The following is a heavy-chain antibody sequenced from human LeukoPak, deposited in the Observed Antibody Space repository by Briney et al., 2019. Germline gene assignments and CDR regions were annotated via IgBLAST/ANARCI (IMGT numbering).Heavy chain of an antibody. CDR1: GFTFSIYS. D-gene: IGHD3-10*01. Sequence: GGSLRLSCAASGFTFSIYSMNWVRPAPGKGLEWVSSISSSSSYIYYADSVKGRFTISRGNAKNSLYLQMNSVRAEDTAVYYCARDLRIDGSGSARPLDYWGQGTLVTVSS. CDR3: ARDLRIDGSGSARPLDY. V-gene: IGHV3-21*01. CDR2: ISSSSSYI. J-gene: IGHJ4*02.